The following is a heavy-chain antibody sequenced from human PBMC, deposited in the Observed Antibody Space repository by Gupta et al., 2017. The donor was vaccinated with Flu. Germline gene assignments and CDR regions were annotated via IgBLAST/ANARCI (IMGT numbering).Heavy chain of an antibody. Sequence: EVQLVESGGGLVRPGGSRRLTCVMSGFTFSGGHMNWIRQAPGKGLEWIAYIGSGGNTDYADSVRGGFTISRDNGRDSLFLQMNSLGVEDTALYYCARDLNWAVILWGQGAQVTVS. CDR2: IGSGGNT. V-gene: IGHV3-48*01. J-gene: IGHJ4*02. CDR1: GFTFSGGH. D-gene: IGHD3-16*01. CDR3: ARDLNWAVIL.